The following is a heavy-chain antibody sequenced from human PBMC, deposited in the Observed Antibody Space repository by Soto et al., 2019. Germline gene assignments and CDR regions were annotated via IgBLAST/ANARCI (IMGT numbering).Heavy chain of an antibody. Sequence: GGSLRLSCATSGFTFSSYGMHWVRQAPGKGLEWVAVIWYDGSNKYYADSVKGRFTISRDNSKNTLYLQMNSLRAEDTAVYYCARDIGYCSGGSCYPYWYFDLWGRGTLVTLSS. D-gene: IGHD2-15*01. J-gene: IGHJ2*01. CDR3: ARDIGYCSGGSCYPYWYFDL. V-gene: IGHV3-33*01. CDR1: GFTFSSYG. CDR2: IWYDGSNK.